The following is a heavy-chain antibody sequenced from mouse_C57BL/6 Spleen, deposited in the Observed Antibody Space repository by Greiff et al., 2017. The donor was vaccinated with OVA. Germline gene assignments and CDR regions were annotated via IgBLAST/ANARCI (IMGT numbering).Heavy chain of an antibody. D-gene: IGHD2-3*01. CDR3: AKNEGGYDGYLDY. J-gene: IGHJ2*01. V-gene: IGHV2-5*01. CDR2: IWRGGST. CDR1: GFSLTSYG. Sequence: QVQLQQSGPGLVQPSQSLSITCTVSGFSLTSYGVHWVRQSPGKGLEWLGVIWRGGSTDYNAAFMSRLSITKDNSKSQVFFKMNSLQADDTAIYYSAKNEGGYDGYLDYWGQGTTLTVSS.